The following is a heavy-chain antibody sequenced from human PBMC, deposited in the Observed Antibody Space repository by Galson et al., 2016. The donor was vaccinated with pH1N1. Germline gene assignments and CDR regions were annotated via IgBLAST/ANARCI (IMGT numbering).Heavy chain of an antibody. CDR1: GFSLTTSGVG. J-gene: IGHJ4*02. D-gene: IGHD4-17*01. CDR2: IYWDDDK. V-gene: IGHV2-5*02. CDR3: ARIQYGDYVGCFDY. Sequence: PALVKPTQTLTLTCTFSGFSLTTSGVGVGWIRQPPGKALEWLALIYWDDDKRYSSSLKSRLTITKDTSKNQVVLTMTNMDPVDTATYYCARIQYGDYVGCFDYWGQGTLVTVSS.